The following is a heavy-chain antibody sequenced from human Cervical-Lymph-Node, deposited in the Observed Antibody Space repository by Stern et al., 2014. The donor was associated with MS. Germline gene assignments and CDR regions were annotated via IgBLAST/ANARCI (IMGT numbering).Heavy chain of an antibody. J-gene: IGHJ4*02. CDR1: GYPLTNFG. Sequence: VQLVESGAEVKRPGASVKVSCQASGYPLTNFGVRWVRQAPGQGLEWLGWISVYDGNTEYAQNFQDRITMITDTSASIAYMELRNLTSDDTAIYYCARTQWLRFDYWGQGSLVTVSS. CDR2: ISVYDGNT. V-gene: IGHV1-18*01. D-gene: IGHD5-12*01. CDR3: ARTQWLRFDY.